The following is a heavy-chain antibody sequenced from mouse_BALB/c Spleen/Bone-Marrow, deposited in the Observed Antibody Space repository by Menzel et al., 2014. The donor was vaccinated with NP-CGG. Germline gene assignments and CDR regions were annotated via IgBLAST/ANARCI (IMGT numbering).Heavy chain of an antibody. V-gene: IGHV2-9*02. D-gene: IGHD2-12*01. CDR1: GFSLTSYG. CDR2: IWAGGST. CDR3: AREGRYGYAMDY. J-gene: IGHJ4*01. Sequence: VQGVESGPGLVAPSQSLSIPCTVSGFSLTSYGVHWVRQPPGKGLEWLGVIWAGGSTNYNSALMSRLSISKDNSKTQVFLKMNSLQTDDTATYFCAREGRYGYAMDYWGQGTSVTVSS.